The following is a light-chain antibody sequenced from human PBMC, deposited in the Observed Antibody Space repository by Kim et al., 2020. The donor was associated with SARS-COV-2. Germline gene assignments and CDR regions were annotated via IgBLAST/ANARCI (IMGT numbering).Light chain of an antibody. CDR2: GKN. Sequence: AMGQTVTITCKGDSLRYYDASWYQQKPGQAPVVVIYGKNNRPAGIPDRFSGSRSGNTASLTITGTQAEDEADYYCDSRDSSGNHWLFGGGTQLTVL. J-gene: IGLJ3*02. CDR3: DSRDSSGNHWL. V-gene: IGLV3-19*01. CDR1: SLRYYD.